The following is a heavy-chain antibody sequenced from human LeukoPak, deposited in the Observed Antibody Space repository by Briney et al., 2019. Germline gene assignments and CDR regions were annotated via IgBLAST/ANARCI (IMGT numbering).Heavy chain of an antibody. D-gene: IGHD6-13*01. CDR1: GGSISSYY. V-gene: IGHV4-59*13. CDR2: IYYSGST. Sequence: SETLSLTCTVSGGSISSYYWSWIRQPQGQGLERIGYIYYSGSTNYNPSLKSRVTISVDTSKNQFSLKLSSVTAADTAVYYCARVADSMDAFDIWGQGTMVTVSS. J-gene: IGHJ3*02. CDR3: ARVADSMDAFDI.